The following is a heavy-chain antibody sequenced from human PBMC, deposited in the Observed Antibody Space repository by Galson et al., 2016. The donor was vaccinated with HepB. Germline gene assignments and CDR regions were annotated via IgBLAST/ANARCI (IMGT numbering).Heavy chain of an antibody. CDR1: GFSLSTSGMC. CDR2: LDWDDDK. Sequence: PALVKPTQTLSLTCTFSGFSLSTSGMCVSWIRQPPGKAPEWLALLDWDDDKHYRASVKTRVTISKDTSKNQVVLTMTNMDPADTATYYCARSKGGAPFYFDYWGQGILVTVSS. V-gene: IGHV2-70*01. D-gene: IGHD3-16*01. J-gene: IGHJ4*02. CDR3: ARSKGGAPFYFDY.